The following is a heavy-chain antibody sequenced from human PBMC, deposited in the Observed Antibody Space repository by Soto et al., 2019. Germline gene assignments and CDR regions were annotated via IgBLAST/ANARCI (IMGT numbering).Heavy chain of an antibody. D-gene: IGHD3-22*01. V-gene: IGHV1-69*04. Sequence: SVKVSCKASGGTFSSYTISWVRQAPGQGLEWMGRIIPILGIANYAQKFQGRVTITADKSTSTAYMELSSLRSEDTAVYYCARDGWGYYDSSGYSYWGQGTLVTVSS. CDR3: ARDGWGYYDSSGYSY. J-gene: IGHJ4*02. CDR1: GGTFSSYT. CDR2: IIPILGIA.